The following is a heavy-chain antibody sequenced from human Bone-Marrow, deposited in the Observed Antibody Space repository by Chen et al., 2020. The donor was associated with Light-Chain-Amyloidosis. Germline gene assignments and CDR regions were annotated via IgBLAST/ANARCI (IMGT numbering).Heavy chain of an antibody. Sequence: EVQLVESGGGLVQPGGSLRLSCAASGFIFSSYSMNWVRQAPGKGLEWLSDISNNNIYYADSVKGRFTIARDNARNSLSLQMNSLRAEDSAVYYCARDDKWAFDYWGQGTLVTVSS. V-gene: IGHV3-48*01. CDR3: ARDDKWAFDY. CDR1: GFIFSSYS. D-gene: IGHD1-26*01. J-gene: IGHJ4*02. CDR2: ISNNNI.